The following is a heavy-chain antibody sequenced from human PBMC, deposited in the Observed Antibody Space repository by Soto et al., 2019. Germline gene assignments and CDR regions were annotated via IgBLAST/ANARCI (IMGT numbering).Heavy chain of an antibody. CDR3: VRRVSGNYDY. J-gene: IGHJ4*02. D-gene: IGHD1-7*01. CDR1: GFTFSSYD. Sequence: EVPLAESGGGMVQPGGSLRLSWVASGFTFSSYDMHWVRQAPGKGLEYVSSISSNGGTTYYGNSVKGRFTISRDNSKNTLYLQMGSLRAEDMAVYYCVRRVSGNYDYWGQGTLVTVSS. V-gene: IGHV3-64*01. CDR2: ISSNGGTT.